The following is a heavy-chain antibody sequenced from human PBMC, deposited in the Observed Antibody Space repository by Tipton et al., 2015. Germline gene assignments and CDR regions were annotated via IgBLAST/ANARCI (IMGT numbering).Heavy chain of an antibody. Sequence: QVQLVQSGAEVKEPGASVKVSCKASGYTLTSYDINWVRQATGQGFEWMGYMNSNSGNTAYAQKFQGRVTMTRDTSTSTAYMELSSLRSEDTAVYYCARGPRDWGYDRWGQGTLVIVSS. CDR3: ARGPRDWGYDR. J-gene: IGHJ4*02. CDR1: GYTLTSYD. CDR2: MNSNSGNT. D-gene: IGHD7-27*01. V-gene: IGHV1-8*01.